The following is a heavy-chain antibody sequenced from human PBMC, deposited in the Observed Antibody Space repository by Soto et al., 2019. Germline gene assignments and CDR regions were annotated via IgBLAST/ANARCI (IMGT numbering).Heavy chain of an antibody. J-gene: IGHJ5*02. V-gene: IGHV4-34*01. CDR1: GGSFSGYY. CDR2: INHSGST. CDR3: ARDPGTYGNNWFDP. D-gene: IGHD1-1*01. Sequence: SETLSLTCAVYGGSFSGYYWSWIRQPPGKGLEWIGEINHSGSTNYNPSLKSRVTISVDTSTSTAYMELRSLRSDDTAVYYCARDPGTYGNNWFDPWGQGTLVTVSS.